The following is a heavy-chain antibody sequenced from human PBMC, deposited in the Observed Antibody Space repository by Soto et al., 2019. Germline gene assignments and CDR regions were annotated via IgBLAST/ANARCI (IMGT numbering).Heavy chain of an antibody. Sequence: PGGSLRLSCAASGFTFSSYGMYCVRQAPGKGLEWVAVIWYDGSNKYYADSVKGRFTISRDNSKNTLYLQMNSLRAEDTAVYYCARAYGIRSCYELHCYGMDVRSQRTTVTVSS. D-gene: IGHD5-12*01. CDR1: GFTFSSYG. CDR3: ARAYGIRSCYELHCYGMDV. V-gene: IGHV3-33*01. CDR2: IWYDGSNK. J-gene: IGHJ6*02.